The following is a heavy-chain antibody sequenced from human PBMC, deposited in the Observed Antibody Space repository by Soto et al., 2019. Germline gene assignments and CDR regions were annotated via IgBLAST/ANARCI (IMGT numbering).Heavy chain of an antibody. Sequence: SVKVSCKASGGTFSSYAISWVRQAPGQGLEWMGGIIPIFGTANYAQKFQGRVTITADKSTSTAYMELSSLRSEDTAVYYCARSLSPSPAYCGGDCYSFPYYFDYWGQGTLVTVFS. V-gene: IGHV1-69*06. CDR2: IIPIFGTA. CDR1: GGTFSSYA. D-gene: IGHD2-21*02. CDR3: ARSLSPSPAYCGGDCYSFPYYFDY. J-gene: IGHJ4*02.